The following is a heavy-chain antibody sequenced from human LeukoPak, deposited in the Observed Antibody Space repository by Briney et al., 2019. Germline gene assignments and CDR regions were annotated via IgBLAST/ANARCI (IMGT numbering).Heavy chain of an antibody. V-gene: IGHV4-59*11. J-gene: IGHJ4*02. D-gene: IGHD5-12*01. Sequence: SETLSLTCSVSGGSLRNHDWSSVRQPPGKGLEWIGHIYDSGSTTYNPSLKSRVTMSVDTSKNQFSLNLSSVTAADTAVYYCARVSRGEYFDYWGQGTLVTVSS. CDR3: ARVSRGEYFDY. CDR1: GGSLRNHD. CDR2: IYDSGST.